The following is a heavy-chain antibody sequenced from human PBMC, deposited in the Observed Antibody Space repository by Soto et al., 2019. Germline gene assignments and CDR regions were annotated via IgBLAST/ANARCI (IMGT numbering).Heavy chain of an antibody. D-gene: IGHD6-13*01. Sequence: PGGSLRLSCAASGFTVSSNYMSWVRQAPGKGLEWVSVIYSGGSTYYAGSVKGRFTISRDNSKNTLYLQMNSLRAEDTAVYYCARGRGIAAAGFYFDYWGQGTLVTVS. CDR1: GFTVSSNY. CDR3: ARGRGIAAAGFYFDY. CDR2: IYSGGST. J-gene: IGHJ4*02. V-gene: IGHV3-53*01.